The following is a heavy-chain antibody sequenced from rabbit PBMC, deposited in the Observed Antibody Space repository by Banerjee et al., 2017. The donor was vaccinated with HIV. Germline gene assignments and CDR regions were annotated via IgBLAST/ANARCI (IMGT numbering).Heavy chain of an antibody. Sequence: QEQLEESGGDLVKPGASLTLTCTASGFSFSRTYWISWVRQAPGKGLEWIGCTHTADGNTCYASWAEGRFTISKTSSTTVTLQMTSLTAADTATYFCARKGISGYSRFNLWGPGTLVTVS. J-gene: IGHJ4*01. CDR1: GFSFSRTYW. CDR2: THTADGNT. D-gene: IGHD1-1*01. V-gene: IGHV1S45*01. CDR3: ARKGISGYSRFNL.